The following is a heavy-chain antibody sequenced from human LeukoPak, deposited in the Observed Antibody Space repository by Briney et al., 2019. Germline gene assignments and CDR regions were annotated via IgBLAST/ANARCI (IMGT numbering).Heavy chain of an antibody. D-gene: IGHD5-18*01. J-gene: IGHJ4*02. V-gene: IGHV4-59*08. CDR1: GGSISSYY. CDR3: ARHEAAMVYFDY. CDR2: IYYSGST. Sequence: SETLSLTCTVSGGSISSYYWSWIRQPPGKGLEWIGYIYYSGSTNYNPSLKSRVTISVDTSKNQFSLKLSSATAADTAVYYCARHEAAMVYFDYWGQGTLVTVSS.